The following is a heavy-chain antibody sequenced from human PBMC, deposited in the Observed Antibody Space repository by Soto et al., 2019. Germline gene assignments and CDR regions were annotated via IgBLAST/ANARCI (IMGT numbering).Heavy chain of an antibody. CDR1: GFTFNTFS. CDR2: IKEDGNEE. Sequence: EVQLVESGGGLGQPGGSLRLSCVASGFTFNTFSMGWVRQAPGKGLEWVANIKEDGNEENYLDSVKGRFTISRDNARNSLSLQMNGLGAEDTAIYYCARAWTYAGCWGRGTLVTVSS. CDR3: ARAWTYAGC. J-gene: IGHJ4*02. D-gene: IGHD1-7*01. V-gene: IGHV3-7*04.